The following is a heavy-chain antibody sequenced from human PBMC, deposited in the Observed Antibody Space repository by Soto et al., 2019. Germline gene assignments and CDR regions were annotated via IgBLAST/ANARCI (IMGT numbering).Heavy chain of an antibody. V-gene: IGHV4-61*08. D-gene: IGHD5-18*01. CDR3: ASVPVDTSMLYWFDL. CDR1: GDSVSSGDYY. CDR2: IYFSGRT. Sequence: SETLSLTCTVSGDSVSSGDYYWTWIRQPPGKGLEWVGNIYFSGRTNYIPSLESRVTISLDTSKNQFSLKLTSVTAADTAVYYCASVPVDTSMLYWFDLWGQGTLVTVSS. J-gene: IGHJ5*02.